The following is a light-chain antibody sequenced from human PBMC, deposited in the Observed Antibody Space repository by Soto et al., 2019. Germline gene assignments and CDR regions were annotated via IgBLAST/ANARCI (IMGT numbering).Light chain of an antibody. V-gene: IGKV3-15*01. CDR3: QQYDNWPPVK. J-gene: IGKJ1*01. Sequence: DIVMTQSPATLSVSPWEGATLSCRASQSVRSNLAWYQQKPGQAPRLLIYGASTRATGIPARISGSGSGTEFTLTISSLQSEDFAVYYCQQYDNWPPVKFGQGTKVDIK. CDR1: QSVRSN. CDR2: GAS.